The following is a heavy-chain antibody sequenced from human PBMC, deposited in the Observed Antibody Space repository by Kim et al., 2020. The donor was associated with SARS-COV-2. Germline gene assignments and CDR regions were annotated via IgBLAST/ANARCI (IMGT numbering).Heavy chain of an antibody. J-gene: IGHJ6*01. Sequence: GSLRLSCAASGFTFSSYAMHWVRQAPGKGLEWVAVISYDGSNKYYADSVKGRFTISRDNSKNTLYLQMNSLRAEDTAVYYCARGGYDFWETIGYPYYYY. CDR3: ARGGYDFWETIGYPYYYY. V-gene: IGHV3-30*04. CDR1: GFTFSSYA. D-gene: IGHD3-3*01. CDR2: ISYDGSNK.